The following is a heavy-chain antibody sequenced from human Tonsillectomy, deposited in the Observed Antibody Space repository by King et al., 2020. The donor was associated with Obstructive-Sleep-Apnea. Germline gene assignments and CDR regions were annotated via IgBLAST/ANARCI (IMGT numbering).Heavy chain of an antibody. J-gene: IGHJ4*02. CDR3: AGRYYDSAGYYYGFDH. D-gene: IGHD3-22*01. CDR1: GFTFSNYV. CDR2: ISGSAGST. V-gene: IGHV3-23*04. Sequence: VQLVESGGGLVQPGGSLRLSCAASGFTFSNYVMSWVRQAPGTGLEWVSSISGSAGSTYYADSVKGRFTTSRDNSKNTRYLQMNSLRAEDTAVFYCAGRYYDSAGYYYGFDHWGQGTLVTVSS.